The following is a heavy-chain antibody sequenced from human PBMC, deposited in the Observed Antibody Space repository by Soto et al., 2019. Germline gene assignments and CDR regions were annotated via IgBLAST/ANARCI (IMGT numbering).Heavy chain of an antibody. CDR2: IYYSGST. CDR3: ARESGSSHCSGGSCSLNNNWFDP. J-gene: IGHJ5*02. CDR1: GGSISSGDYY. Sequence: PSETLSLTCTVSGGSISSGDYYWSWIRQPPGKGLEWIGYIYYSGSTYYNPSLKSRVTISVDTSKNQFSLKLSSVTAADTAVYYCARESGSSHCSGGSCSLNNNWFDPWGQGTLVTVSS. V-gene: IGHV4-30-4*01. D-gene: IGHD2-15*01.